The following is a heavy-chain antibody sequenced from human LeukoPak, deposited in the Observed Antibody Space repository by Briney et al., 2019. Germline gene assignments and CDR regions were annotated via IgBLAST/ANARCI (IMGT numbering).Heavy chain of an antibody. CDR2: ISSSSSYI. CDR3: ARGYCSVGSCYYYMDV. D-gene: IGHD2-15*01. V-gene: IGHV3-21*01. Sequence: GGSLRLSCAASGFTFSSYSMNWVRQAPGKGLEWVSSISSSSSYIYYADSVKGRFTISRDNAKNSLYLQMNSLRAEDTAVYYCARGYCSVGSCYYYMDVWGKGTTVTVSS. J-gene: IGHJ6*03. CDR1: GFTFSSYS.